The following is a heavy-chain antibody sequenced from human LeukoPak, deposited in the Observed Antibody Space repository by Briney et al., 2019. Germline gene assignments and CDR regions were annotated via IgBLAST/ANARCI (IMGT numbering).Heavy chain of an antibody. V-gene: IGHV3-9*01. Sequence: PGRSLRLSCEASGFTFHDHAMHWVRQAPGKGLECVSGLGWDGGSIGYADSVKGRFTISRDNAKKSLYLQMNSLGVEDTALYYCARDDAFDLRGQGTMVTVSS. J-gene: IGHJ3*01. CDR2: LGWDGGSI. CDR1: GFTFHDHA. CDR3: ARDDAFDL.